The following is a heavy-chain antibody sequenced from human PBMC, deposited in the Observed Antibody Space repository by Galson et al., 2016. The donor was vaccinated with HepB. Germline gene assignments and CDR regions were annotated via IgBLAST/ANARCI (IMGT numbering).Heavy chain of an antibody. Sequence: SVKVSCKASGYTFTRYYMHWVRQAPGQGLEWMGIINPSFGSTSYAQKFQGRVTMTRDTSTSTVYTEVSSLRSEDTAVYYCARDPGDGYNLPYDYWGQGTLVTVSS. V-gene: IGHV1-46*01. CDR1: GYTFTRYY. CDR2: INPSFGST. J-gene: IGHJ4*02. CDR3: ARDPGDGYNLPYDY. D-gene: IGHD5-24*01.